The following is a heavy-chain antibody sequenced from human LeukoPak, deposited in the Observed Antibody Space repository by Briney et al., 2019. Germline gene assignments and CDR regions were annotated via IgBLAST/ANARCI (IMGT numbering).Heavy chain of an antibody. V-gene: IGHV3-7*01. D-gene: IGHD2-2*01. CDR3: ARDFSAQVPVTIHDNWFDP. J-gene: IGHJ5*02. CDR2: IRQDGSEK. Sequence: GGSLRLSCAASGFTFRSYWMSWLRQAPGKGPEWVANIRQDGSEKYYMDSVKGRFTISRDNAKKSLYLRMNSLRADDTAMYYCARDFSAQVPVTIHDNWFDPWGQGTLVIVSS. CDR1: GFTFRSYW.